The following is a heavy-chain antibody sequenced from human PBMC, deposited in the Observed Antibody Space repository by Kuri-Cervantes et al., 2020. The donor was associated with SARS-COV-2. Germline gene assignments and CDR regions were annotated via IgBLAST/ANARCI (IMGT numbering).Heavy chain of an antibody. Sequence: GESLKISCTASGFTFGDYAMSWVRQAPGKGLEWVAFIRYDGSNKYYADSVKGRFTISRDNSKNTLYLQMNSLRAEDTAVYYYAKELYSSSWYPWFDPWGQGTLVTVSS. J-gene: IGHJ5*02. CDR2: IRYDGSNK. V-gene: IGHV3-30*02. D-gene: IGHD6-13*01. CDR1: GFTFGDYA. CDR3: AKELYSSSWYPWFDP.